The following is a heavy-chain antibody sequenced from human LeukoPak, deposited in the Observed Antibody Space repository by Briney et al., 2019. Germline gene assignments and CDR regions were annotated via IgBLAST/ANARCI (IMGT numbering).Heavy chain of an antibody. J-gene: IGHJ4*02. CDR2: IYTSGST. D-gene: IGHD3-22*01. CDR1: GGSISSYY. CDR3: ARESSWYDSSGYYWGSLDY. Sequence: PSETLSLTCTVSGGSISSYYWSWIRQPAGKGLEWSGRIYTSGSTNYNPSLKSRVTMSVDTSKNQFSLKLSSVTAADTAVYYCARESSWYDSSGYYWGSLDYWGQGTLVTVSS. V-gene: IGHV4-4*07.